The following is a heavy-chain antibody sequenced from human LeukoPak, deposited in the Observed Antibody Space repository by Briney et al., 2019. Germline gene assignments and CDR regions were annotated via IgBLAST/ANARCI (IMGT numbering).Heavy chain of an antibody. CDR2: IYYSGST. Sequence: SETLSLTCTVSGGSISSYYWSWIRQPPGKGLECIGYIYYSGSTNYNPSLKNRVTISLDTSKNQFSLKLSSVTAADTAVYYCARQIAVAGWFDPWGQGTLVTVSS. D-gene: IGHD6-19*01. CDR1: GGSISSYY. V-gene: IGHV4-59*08. J-gene: IGHJ5*02. CDR3: ARQIAVAGWFDP.